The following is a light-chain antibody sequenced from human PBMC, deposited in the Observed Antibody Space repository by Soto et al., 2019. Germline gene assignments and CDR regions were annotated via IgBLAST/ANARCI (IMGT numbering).Light chain of an antibody. CDR2: GAS. J-gene: IGKJ3*01. CDR1: QGISSY. CDR3: QQLDTYPRT. Sequence: IQLTQSPSSLSASVGDRVTITCRASQGISSYLAWYQQKPGKAPKLLIYGASTLQSGVPSRFSGSGSGTEFTLTLSRLQPEDFATYYCQQLDTYPRTFGPGTKVDIK. V-gene: IGKV1-9*01.